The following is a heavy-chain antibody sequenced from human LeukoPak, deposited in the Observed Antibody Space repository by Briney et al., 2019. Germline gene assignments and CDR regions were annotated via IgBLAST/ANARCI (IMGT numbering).Heavy chain of an antibody. Sequence: SETLSLTCAVYGGSFSGFYWSWIRQPPGKGLEWIGEINHSGSTTYNPSLKSRVTISVDTSKTQSSLKLSSVTAADTAVYYCARGRVFDYWGQGTLVTVSS. CDR1: GGSFSGFY. CDR3: ARGRVFDY. J-gene: IGHJ4*02. V-gene: IGHV4-34*01. CDR2: INHSGST.